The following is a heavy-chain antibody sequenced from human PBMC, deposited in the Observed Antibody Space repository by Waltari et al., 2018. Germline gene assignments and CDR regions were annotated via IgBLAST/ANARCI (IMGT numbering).Heavy chain of an antibody. CDR1: GGSISSYY. Sequence: QVQLQESGPGLVKPSETLSLTCTVSGGSISSYYWRWIRQPPGKGLEWIGYIYYSGSTNYNPSLKSRVTISVDTSKNQFSLKLSSVTAADTAVYYCARHTAGTTVSPFDYWGQGTLVTVSS. V-gene: IGHV4-59*01. J-gene: IGHJ4*02. D-gene: IGHD1-1*01. CDR2: IYYSGST. CDR3: ARHTAGTTVSPFDY.